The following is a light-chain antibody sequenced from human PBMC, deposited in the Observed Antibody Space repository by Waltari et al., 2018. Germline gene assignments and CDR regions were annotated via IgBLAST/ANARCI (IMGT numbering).Light chain of an antibody. CDR3: CSYAGSSTYV. J-gene: IGLJ1*01. Sequence: QSALTQPASVSGSPGQSITISCTGTSSDVGSNNLVSWYQQHPGKAPKLMIYEGSKRPSGVSNRCSGSNAGNTASLTISGLQAEDEADYYCCSYAGSSTYVFGTGTKVTVL. CDR1: SSDVGSNNL. V-gene: IGLV2-23*01. CDR2: EGS.